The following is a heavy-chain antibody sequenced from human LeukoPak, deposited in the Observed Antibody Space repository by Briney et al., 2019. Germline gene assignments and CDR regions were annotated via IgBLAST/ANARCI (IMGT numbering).Heavy chain of an antibody. CDR3: AKDLQYCSGGSCYPYRHWYFDL. V-gene: IGHV3-30*18. CDR1: GFTFSSYG. J-gene: IGHJ2*01. D-gene: IGHD2-15*01. Sequence: GRSLRLSCAASGFTFSSYGMHWVRQAPGKGLEWVAVISYDGNNKYYADSVKGRFTISRDNSKNTLYLQMNSLRAEDTAVYYCAKDLQYCSGGSCYPYRHWYFDLWGRGTLVTVSS. CDR2: ISYDGNNK.